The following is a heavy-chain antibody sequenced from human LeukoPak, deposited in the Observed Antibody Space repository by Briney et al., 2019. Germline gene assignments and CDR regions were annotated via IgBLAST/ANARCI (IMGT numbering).Heavy chain of an antibody. J-gene: IGHJ6*02. CDR3: ASLYCSSTSCYVHSLTDGYYYGMDV. Sequence: GRSLRLSCAASGFTFSTYGMHWVRQAPGKGLEWVAVIWYDGTNKYYADSVKGRFTISRDNSKNTLYLQMNSLRAEDTAVYYCASLYCSSTSCYVHSLTDGYYYGMDVWGQGTTVTVSS. CDR1: GFTFSTYG. V-gene: IGHV3-33*01. CDR2: IWYDGTNK. D-gene: IGHD2-2*01.